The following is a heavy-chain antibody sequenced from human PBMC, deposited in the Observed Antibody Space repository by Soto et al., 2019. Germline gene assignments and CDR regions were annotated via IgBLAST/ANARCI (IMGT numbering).Heavy chain of an antibody. J-gene: IGHJ4*02. D-gene: IGHD5-18*01. CDR2: AYWDDDN. Sequence: QITLKESAPALMTATQTLTLTCSFSGFSLTSRPVGLGCLRQAPGKALEWLAVAYWDDDNRYNPSLRNRLSINRDTSTSQVVLTMTNMDPVDTGTYYCAHRRDDNGYWDWGYFDSWGPGTLVTVSS. CDR1: GFSLTSRPVG. V-gene: IGHV2-5*02. CDR3: AHRRDDNGYWDWGYFDS.